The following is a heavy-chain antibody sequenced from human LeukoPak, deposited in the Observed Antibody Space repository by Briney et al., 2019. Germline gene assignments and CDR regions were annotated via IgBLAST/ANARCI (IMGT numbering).Heavy chain of an antibody. V-gene: IGHV1-69*13. CDR1: GGTFSSYA. CDR3: ARALYYYDSSGYYYDYFDY. D-gene: IGHD3-22*01. CDR2: IIPIFGTA. J-gene: IGHJ4*02. Sequence: SVKVSCKASGGTFSSYAISWVRQAPGQGLEWMGGIIPIFGTANYAQKFQGRVTITADESTSTAYMELSSLRSEDTAVYYCARALYYYDSSGYYYDYFDYWGQGTLVTVSS.